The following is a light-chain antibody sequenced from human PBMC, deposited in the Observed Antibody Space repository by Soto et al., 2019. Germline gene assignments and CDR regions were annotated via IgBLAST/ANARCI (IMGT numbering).Light chain of an antibody. CDR2: GAS. CDR1: QSVSSSY. Sequence: EIVLTQYPGTLSLSPGERATLSCRASQSVSSSYLAWYQQKPGQAPRLLIYGASSRATGIPDRFSGSGSGTDFTLTISRLEPEDLAVYYCQQYGSSPLYTFGQGTKLEIK. J-gene: IGKJ2*01. V-gene: IGKV3-20*01. CDR3: QQYGSSPLYT.